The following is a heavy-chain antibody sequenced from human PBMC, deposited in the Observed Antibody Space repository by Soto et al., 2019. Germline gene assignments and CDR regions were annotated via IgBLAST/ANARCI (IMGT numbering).Heavy chain of an antibody. CDR3: ARDKPIAVAGLLLAPNYYYYGMDV. D-gene: IGHD6-19*01. V-gene: IGHV1-18*01. J-gene: IGHJ6*02. CDR2: ISAYNGNT. Sequence: ASVKVSCKASGYTFTSYGISWVRQAPGQGLEWMGRISAYNGNTNYAQKLQGRVTMTTDTSTSTAYMELRSLRSDDTAVYYCARDKPIAVAGLLLAPNYYYYGMDVWGQGTTVTVSS. CDR1: GYTFTSYG.